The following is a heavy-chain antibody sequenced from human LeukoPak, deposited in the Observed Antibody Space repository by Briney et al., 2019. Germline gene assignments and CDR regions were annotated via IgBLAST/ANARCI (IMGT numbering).Heavy chain of an antibody. CDR2: IYHSGST. Sequence: SETLSLTCTVSGYPISSGYYWGWIRQPPGKGLEWIGSIYHSGSTYYNPSLKSRVTISVDTSKNQFSLKLSSVTAADTAVYYCARGEAVAGTSAFDIWGQGTMVTVSS. J-gene: IGHJ3*02. CDR1: GYPISSGYY. V-gene: IGHV4-38-2*02. CDR3: ARGEAVAGTSAFDI. D-gene: IGHD6-19*01.